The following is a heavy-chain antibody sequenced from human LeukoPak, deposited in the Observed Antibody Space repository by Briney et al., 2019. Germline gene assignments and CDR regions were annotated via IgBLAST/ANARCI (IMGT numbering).Heavy chain of an antibody. V-gene: IGHV1-18*01. CDR2: ISAYNGNT. J-gene: IGHJ6*03. CDR3: ARESGPPPYYYYYMDV. CDR1: GYTFTSYG. Sequence: GASVKVSCKASGYTFTSYGISWVRQAPGQGLEWMGWISAYNGNTNYAQKLQGRVTMTTDTSTSTAYMELRSLRSDDTAVYYCARESGPPPYYYYYMDVWGKGTTVTVSS. D-gene: IGHD6-25*01.